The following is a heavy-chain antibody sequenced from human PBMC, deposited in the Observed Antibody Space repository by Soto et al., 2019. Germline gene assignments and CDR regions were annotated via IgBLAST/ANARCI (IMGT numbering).Heavy chain of an antibody. Sequence: GGSLRLSCAASGFTFSSYAMSWVRQAPGKGLEWVSAISGSGGSTYYADSVKGRFTISRDNSKNTLYLQMNSLRAEDTAVYYCAKTYCSSTSCYPSTLYYFDYWGQGTLVTVSS. V-gene: IGHV3-23*01. CDR1: GFTFSSYA. CDR2: ISGSGGST. J-gene: IGHJ4*02. CDR3: AKTYCSSTSCYPSTLYYFDY. D-gene: IGHD2-2*01.